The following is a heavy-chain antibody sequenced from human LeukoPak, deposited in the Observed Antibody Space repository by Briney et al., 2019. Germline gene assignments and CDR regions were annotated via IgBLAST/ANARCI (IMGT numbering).Heavy chain of an antibody. CDR3: AGKKGTMVFFDY. CDR1: GGSISSYY. D-gene: IGHD4/OR15-4a*01. Sequence: SETLSPTCTVSGGSISSYYWSWIRQPPGKGLEWIGYIYYSGSTNYNPSIKSRVTISVDTSKNQFSLKLSSVTAADTAVYYCAGKKGTMVFFDYWGQGTLVTVPS. V-gene: IGHV4-59*01. CDR2: IYYSGST. J-gene: IGHJ4*02.